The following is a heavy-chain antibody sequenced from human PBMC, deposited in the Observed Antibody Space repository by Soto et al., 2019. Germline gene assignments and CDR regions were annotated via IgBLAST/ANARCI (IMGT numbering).Heavy chain of an antibody. CDR3: ARVVPAAMVDSPHFDY. Sequence: GGSLRLSCAASGFTFSSYWMHWVRQAPGKGLVWVSRINSDGSSTSYADSVKGRFTISRDNAKNTLYLQMNSLRAEDTAVYYCARVVPAAMVDSPHFDYWGQGTLVTVS. J-gene: IGHJ4*02. CDR2: INSDGSST. V-gene: IGHV3-74*01. D-gene: IGHD2-2*01. CDR1: GFTFSSYW.